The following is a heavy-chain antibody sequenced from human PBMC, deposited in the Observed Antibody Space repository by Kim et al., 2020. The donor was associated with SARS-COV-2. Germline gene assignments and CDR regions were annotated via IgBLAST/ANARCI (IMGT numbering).Heavy chain of an antibody. V-gene: IGHV6-1*01. Sequence: SQTLSLTCAISGDTVSNKFVAWHWIRQSPSRGLEWLGRTKYTSEWSYDYAESVKSRVTLSPDTSENQFSLQLRSVTPEDTAMYYCARQLNWVFDYWGQGTLVTVSS. CDR2: TKYTSEWSY. CDR1: GDTVSNKFVA. D-gene: IGHD2-2*01. CDR3: ARQLNWVFDY. J-gene: IGHJ4*02.